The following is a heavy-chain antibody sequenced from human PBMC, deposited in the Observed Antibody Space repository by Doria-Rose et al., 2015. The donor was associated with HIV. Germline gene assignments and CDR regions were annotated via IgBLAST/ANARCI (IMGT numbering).Heavy chain of an antibody. CDR3: ARSLSGTYDY. V-gene: IGHV4-59*01. Sequence: VQLQEWGPGLVKPSETLSLTCSVSGGSISHYYWSWIRQPPGKGLEYIGDIFYTGSTNYSPSLKSRVSISIDTSKTMYSLRLSSVTAADTAVYYCARSLSGTYDYWGQGTLVTVSS. CDR1: GGSISHYY. J-gene: IGHJ4*02. CDR2: IFYTGST. D-gene: IGHD1-26*01.